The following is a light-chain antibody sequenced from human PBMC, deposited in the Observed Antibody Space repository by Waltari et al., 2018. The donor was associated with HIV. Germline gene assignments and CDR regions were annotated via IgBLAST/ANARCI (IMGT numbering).Light chain of an antibody. Sequence: SVLTQPPSAAGTPGQRVSISCSGSSSKLGSNHVYWFQQLPGTAPKLLIYRNNQRPSGVPDRFSGSKSGTSASLAISGLRSEDEADYYCAAWDNSLSAPVFGGGTKLTVL. CDR2: RNN. V-gene: IGLV1-47*01. J-gene: IGLJ3*02. CDR1: SSKLGSNH. CDR3: AAWDNSLSAPV.